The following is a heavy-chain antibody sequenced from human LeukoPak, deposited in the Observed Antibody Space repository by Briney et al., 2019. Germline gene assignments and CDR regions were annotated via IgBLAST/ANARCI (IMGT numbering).Heavy chain of an antibody. J-gene: IGHJ3*02. CDR2: ISYDGSNK. Sequence: GGFLRLSSAASGFTFSSYAMHWVRQAPGKGLEWVAVISYDGSNKYYADSVKGRFTISRDISKNTLYLQMNSLRVEDSAVYYCARDRGDTFDIWGQGTMVTVSS. CDR1: GFTFSSYA. V-gene: IGHV3-30*04. CDR3: ARDRGDTFDI.